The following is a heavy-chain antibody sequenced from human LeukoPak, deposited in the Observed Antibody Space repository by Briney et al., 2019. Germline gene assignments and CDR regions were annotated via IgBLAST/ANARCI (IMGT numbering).Heavy chain of an antibody. V-gene: IGHV1-18*01. CDR3: ARGAGGGSCYYNYYYGMDV. Sequence: ASVKVSCKASGYTFTSYGISWVRQAPGQRLEWLGGISAYNGNTNYAQKLQGRVTMTTDTSTSTAYMELRSLRSDDTAVYYCARGAGGGSCYYNYYYGMDVWGQGTTVTVSS. D-gene: IGHD2-15*01. CDR2: ISAYNGNT. CDR1: GYTFTSYG. J-gene: IGHJ6*02.